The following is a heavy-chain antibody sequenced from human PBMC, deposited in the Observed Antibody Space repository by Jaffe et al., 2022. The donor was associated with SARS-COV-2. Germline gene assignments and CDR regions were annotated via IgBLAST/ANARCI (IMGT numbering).Heavy chain of an antibody. V-gene: IGHV4-4*07. Sequence: QVQLQESGPGLVKPSETLSLTCTVSGGSISSYYWSWIRQPAGKGLEWIGRIYTSGSTNYNPSLKSRVTMSVDTSKNQFSLKLSSVTAADTAVYYCARDIWFGEVYLDYYGMDVWGQGTTVTVSS. CDR1: GGSISSYY. CDR3: ARDIWFGEVYLDYYGMDV. J-gene: IGHJ6*02. D-gene: IGHD3-10*01. CDR2: IYTSGST.